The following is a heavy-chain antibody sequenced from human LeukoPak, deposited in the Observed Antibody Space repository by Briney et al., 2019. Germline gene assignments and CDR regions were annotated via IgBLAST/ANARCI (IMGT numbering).Heavy chain of an antibody. Sequence: PGGSLRLSCAASGFTFSSYEMNWVRQAPGKGLEWVSYISSSGSTIYYADSVKGRFTISRDNAKNSLYLQMNSLRAEDTAVYYCARGDGTIFGVVTPLDYFDYWGQGTLVTVSS. J-gene: IGHJ4*02. CDR2: ISSSGSTI. V-gene: IGHV3-48*03. CDR3: ARGDGTIFGVVTPLDYFDY. D-gene: IGHD3-3*01. CDR1: GFTFSSYE.